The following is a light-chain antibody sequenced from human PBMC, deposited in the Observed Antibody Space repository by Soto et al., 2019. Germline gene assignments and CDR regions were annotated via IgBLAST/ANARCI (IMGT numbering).Light chain of an antibody. Sequence: QSVLTQPASVSGSPGQSITISCTGTSSDVGGYNYVSWYQQHPGKAPKLMIYEVSNRPSGVSNRFSGCKSGNTASLTISGHQAEDEADYYCSSYTSSSTSVVFGGGTKVTVL. V-gene: IGLV2-14*01. CDR3: SSYTSSSTSVV. CDR2: EVS. J-gene: IGLJ2*01. CDR1: SSDVGGYNY.